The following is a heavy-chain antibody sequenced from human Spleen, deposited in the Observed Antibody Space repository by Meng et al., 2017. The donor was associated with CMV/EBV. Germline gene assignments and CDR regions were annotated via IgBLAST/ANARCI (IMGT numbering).Heavy chain of an antibody. CDR3: AKDYYDSSGYHFYDY. D-gene: IGHD3-22*01. CDR1: GFTFDDYA. CDR2: ISWNSGSI. V-gene: IGHV3-9*01. Sequence: SLKISCAASGFTFDDYAMHWVRQAPGKGLEWVSGISWNSGSIGYADSVKGRFTISRDNAKNPLYLQMNSLRAEDTALYYCAKDYYDSSGYHFYDYWGQGTLVTVSS. J-gene: IGHJ4*02.